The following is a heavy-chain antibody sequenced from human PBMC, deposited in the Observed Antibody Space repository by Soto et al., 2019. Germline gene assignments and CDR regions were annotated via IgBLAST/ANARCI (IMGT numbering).Heavy chain of an antibody. J-gene: IGHJ5*02. CDR1: GDSINNSHW. CDR2: TYHSGTT. CDR3: AREVNSIPALGPNWFDP. V-gene: IGHV4-4*02. Sequence: QVQLQESGPGLVQPSGTLSLTCAVSGDSINNSHWWSWVRQTPGKGLEWIGETYHSGTTNYNPSLNTRVTISIDNSKNQFSLKMNSVTAADTAVYYCAREVNSIPALGPNWFDPCGQGTLVTVSS. D-gene: IGHD3-3*02.